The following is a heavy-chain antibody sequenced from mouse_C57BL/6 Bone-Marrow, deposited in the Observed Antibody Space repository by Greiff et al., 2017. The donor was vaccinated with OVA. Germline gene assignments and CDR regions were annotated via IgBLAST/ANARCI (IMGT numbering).Heavy chain of an antibody. CDR2: SRNKANDYTT. J-gene: IGHJ1*03. CDR1: GFTFSDFY. CDR3: ARETTDWYFDV. V-gene: IGHV7-1*01. D-gene: IGHD1-1*01. Sequence: VESGGGLVQSGRSLRLSCATSGFTFSDFYMEWVRQAPGKGLEWIAASRNKANDYTTEYSASVKGRFIVSRDTSQSILYLQMNALRAEDTAIYYCARETTDWYFDVWGTGTTVTVSS.